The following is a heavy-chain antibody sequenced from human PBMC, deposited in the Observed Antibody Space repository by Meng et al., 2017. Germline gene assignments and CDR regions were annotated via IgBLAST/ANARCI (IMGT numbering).Heavy chain of an antibody. Sequence: GESLKISCAASGFTFSSYAMSWVRQAPGKGLEWVSAISGSGGSTYYADSVKGRFTISRDNSKNTLYLQMNSLRAEDTAVYYCAKDLGLHSRSIAPYYFDYWGQGTLVTVSS. CDR3: AKDLGLHSRSIAPYYFDY. J-gene: IGHJ4*02. D-gene: IGHD6-13*01. V-gene: IGHV3-23*01. CDR2: ISGSGGST. CDR1: GFTFSSYA.